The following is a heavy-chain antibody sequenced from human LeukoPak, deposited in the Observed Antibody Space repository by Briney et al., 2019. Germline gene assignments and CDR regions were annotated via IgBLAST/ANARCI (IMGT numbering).Heavy chain of an antibody. D-gene: IGHD6-13*01. CDR1: GGSISSSSYY. V-gene: IGHV4-39*07. J-gene: IGHJ4*02. CDR3: ARDPGEYSSSWYYY. Sequence: SETLSLTCTVSGGSISSSSYYWGWIRQPPGKGLEWIGSIYYSGSTYYNPSLKSRVTISVDRSKNQFSLKLSSVTAADTAVYYCARDPGEYSSSWYYYWGQGTLVTVSS. CDR2: IYYSGST.